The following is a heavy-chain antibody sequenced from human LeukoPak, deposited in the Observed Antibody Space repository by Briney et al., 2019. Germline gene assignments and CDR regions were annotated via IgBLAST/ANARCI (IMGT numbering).Heavy chain of an antibody. J-gene: IGHJ4*02. CDR2: INHSATT. CDR1: AGSFSGYY. CDR3: ARGGYYGSGSSIDY. Sequence: PSQTLSLTCAVDAGSFSGYYCSCVSQPPRNGLEWVGEINHSATTNNNPSIKSRLTISVDTSTNQFSVTLSAVSAAATGVYYCARGGYYGSGSSIDYWGQGTLVTVSS. V-gene: IGHV4-34*01. D-gene: IGHD3-10*01.